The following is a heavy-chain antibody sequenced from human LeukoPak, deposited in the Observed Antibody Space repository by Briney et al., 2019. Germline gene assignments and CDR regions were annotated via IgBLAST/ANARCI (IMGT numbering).Heavy chain of an antibody. J-gene: IGHJ4*02. Sequence: AGGSLRLSCAASGFAFSDYYMSWIRQAPGKGLEWLSYISSTSSFTNYADSVKGRFTISRDNAKNSLYLQMNSLRAEDTAVYYCARGTAAGRREFNFDYWGQGTLVAVSS. CDR1: GFAFSDYY. V-gene: IGHV3-11*05. CDR3: ARGTAAGRREFNFDY. D-gene: IGHD6-13*01. CDR2: ISSTSSFT.